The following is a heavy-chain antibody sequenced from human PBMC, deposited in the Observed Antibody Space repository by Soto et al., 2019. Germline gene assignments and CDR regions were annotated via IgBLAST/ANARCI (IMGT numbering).Heavy chain of an antibody. D-gene: IGHD2-15*01. V-gene: IGHV4-30-4*01. CDR3: ASWFICSGGSCSYFYYGIDV. CDR1: GGSISSGDYY. J-gene: IGHJ6*02. CDR2: IYYSGST. Sequence: PSETLSLTCTVSGGSISSGDYYWSWIRQPPGKGLEWIGYIYYSGSTYYNPSLKSRVTISVDTSKNQFSLKLSSVTAADTAVYYCASWFICSGGSCSYFYYGIDVWGQGTTVTVSS.